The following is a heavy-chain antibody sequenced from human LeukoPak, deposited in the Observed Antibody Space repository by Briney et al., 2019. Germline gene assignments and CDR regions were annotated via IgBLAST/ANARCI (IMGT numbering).Heavy chain of an antibody. V-gene: IGHV4-61*01. J-gene: IGHJ4*02. CDR2: IYYSGST. CDR3: AAGEGPYYFDY. Sequence: SETLSLTCTVSGGSISTSNYYWSWIRQPPGKGLEWIGYIYYSGSTNYNPSLKSRVTISVDTSKNQFSLKLSSVTAADTAVYYCAAGEGPYYFDYWGQGTLVTVSS. CDR1: GGSISTSNYY. D-gene: IGHD3-16*01.